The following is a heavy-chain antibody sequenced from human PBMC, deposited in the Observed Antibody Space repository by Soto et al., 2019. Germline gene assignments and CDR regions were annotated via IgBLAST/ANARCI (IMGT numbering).Heavy chain of an antibody. J-gene: IGHJ6*02. CDR1: GGTFSSYA. V-gene: IGHV1-69*13. CDR3: ARSEYSSSFLPYYYYGMDV. D-gene: IGHD6-6*01. Sequence: SVKVSCKASGGTFSSYAISWVRQAPGQGLEWMGGIIPIFGTANYAQKFQGRVTITADESTSTAYMELSSLRSEDTAVYYCARSEYSSSFLPYYYYGMDVWGQGTTVTVSS. CDR2: IIPIFGTA.